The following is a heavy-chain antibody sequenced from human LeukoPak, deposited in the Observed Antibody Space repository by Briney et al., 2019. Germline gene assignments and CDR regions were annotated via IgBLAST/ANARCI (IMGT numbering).Heavy chain of an antibody. CDR1: XXTFTSYD. CDR2: MNPNSGNT. J-gene: IGHJ3*02. CDR3: ARGYSSGYDDAFDI. D-gene: IGHD3-22*01. V-gene: IGHV1-8*01. Sequence: KVSCXAXXXTFTSYDINWVRQATGRGLEWMGWMNPNSGNTGYAQKFQGRVTMTRNTSISTAYMELSSLRSEDTAVYYCARGYSSGYDDAFDIWGQGTMVTVSS.